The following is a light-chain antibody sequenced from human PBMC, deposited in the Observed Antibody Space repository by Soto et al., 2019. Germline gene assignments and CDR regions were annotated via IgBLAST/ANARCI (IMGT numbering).Light chain of an antibody. CDR2: GAS. Sequence: EIVLTQSPDTLSLSPGEGASLSCRASQSVHTFLAWYQQKPGQAPRLLIYGASTRATGVPARFSGSGSGTDFTLTISSLEPEDFAVYYCQQRSNWPLITFGQGTRLEIK. J-gene: IGKJ5*01. CDR3: QQRSNWPLIT. CDR1: QSVHTF. V-gene: IGKV3-11*01.